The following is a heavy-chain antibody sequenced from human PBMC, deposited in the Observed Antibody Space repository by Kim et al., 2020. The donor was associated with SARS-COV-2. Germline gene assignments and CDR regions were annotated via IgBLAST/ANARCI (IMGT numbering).Heavy chain of an antibody. J-gene: IGHJ3*02. V-gene: IGHV1-46*01. D-gene: IGHD3-10*02. CDR2: INPSGGST. Sequence: ASVKVSCKASGYTFTSYYMHWVRQAPGQGLEWMGIINPSGGSTSYAQKFQGRVTMTRDTSTSTVYMELSSLRSEDTAVYYCASLVLGGSHDDAFDIWGQGTMVTVSS. CDR1: GYTFTSYY. CDR3: ASLVLGGSHDDAFDI.